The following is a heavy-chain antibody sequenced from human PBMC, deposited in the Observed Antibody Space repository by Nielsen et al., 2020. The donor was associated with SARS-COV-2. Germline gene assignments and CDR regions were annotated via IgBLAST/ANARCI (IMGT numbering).Heavy chain of an antibody. CDR1: GYTFTGYY. CDR3: ARDGGDILTGFSYWYFDL. CDR2: INPNSGGT. Sequence: ASVKVSCKASGYTFTGYYMHWVRQAPGQGLEWMGWINPNSGGTNYAQKFQGRVTMTRDTSISTAYMELSRLRSDDTAVYYCARDGGDILTGFSYWYFDLWGRGTLVTVSS. V-gene: IGHV1-2*02. D-gene: IGHD3-9*01. J-gene: IGHJ2*01.